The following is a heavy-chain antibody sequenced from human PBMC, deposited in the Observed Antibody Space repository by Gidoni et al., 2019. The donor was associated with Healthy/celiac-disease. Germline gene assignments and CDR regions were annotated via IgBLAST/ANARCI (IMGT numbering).Heavy chain of an antibody. V-gene: IGHV4-34*01. J-gene: IGHJ4*02. D-gene: IGHD2-21*02. CDR1: GGSFSGYY. CDR3: AREVVVTANRYFDY. CDR2: INHSGST. Sequence: QVQLQQWGAGLLKPSETLSLTCAVDGGSFSGYYWSWIRQPPGKGLEWIGEINHSGSTNYNPSLKSRVTISVDTSKNQFSLKLSSVTAADTAVYYCAREVVVTANRYFDYWGQGTLVTVSS.